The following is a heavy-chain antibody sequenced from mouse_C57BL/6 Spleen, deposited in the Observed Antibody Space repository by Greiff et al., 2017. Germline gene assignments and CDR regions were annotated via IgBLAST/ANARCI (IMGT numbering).Heavy chain of an antibody. CDR2: IYPGDGDT. D-gene: IGHD2-2*01. J-gene: IGHJ2*01. CDR3: ARRGYDNYFDY. CDR1: GYAFSSSW. V-gene: IGHV1-82*01. Sequence: VQLQQSGPELVKPGASVKISCKASGYAFSSSWMNWVKQRPGQGLEWIGRIYPGDGDTNYNGKFKGKATLTADKSSSTAYMQLSSLTSEDSAVYFCARRGYDNYFDYWGQGTTLTVSS.